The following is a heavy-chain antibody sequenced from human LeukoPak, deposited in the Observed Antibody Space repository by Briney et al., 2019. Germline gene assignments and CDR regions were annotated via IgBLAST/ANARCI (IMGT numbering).Heavy chain of an antibody. J-gene: IGHJ5*02. V-gene: IGHV3-7*01. Sequence: GGALRLSFAASGFTCSSYGMSWGRQAPGEGLELVAKIKQDGSEKYYVDSVKGRFTISRDNAKNSLYLQMNSLRAEDTAVYYCARGGSSYMNWFDPWGQGTLVTVSS. D-gene: IGHD1-26*01. CDR3: ARGGSSYMNWFDP. CDR2: IKQDGSEK. CDR1: GFTCSSYG.